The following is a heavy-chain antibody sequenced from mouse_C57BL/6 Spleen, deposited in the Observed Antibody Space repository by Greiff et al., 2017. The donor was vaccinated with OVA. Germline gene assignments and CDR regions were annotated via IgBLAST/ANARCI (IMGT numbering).Heavy chain of an antibody. CDR2: IDPETGGT. CDR3: TRSTMVQAWFAY. D-gene: IGHD2-2*01. CDR1: GYTFTDYE. J-gene: IGHJ3*01. Sequence: QVQLKESGAELVRPGASVTLSCKASGYTFTDYEMHWVKQTPVHGLEWIGAIDPETGGTAYNQKFKGKAILTADKSSSTAYMELRSLTSEDSAVYYCTRSTMVQAWFAYWGQWTLVTVSA. V-gene: IGHV1-15*01.